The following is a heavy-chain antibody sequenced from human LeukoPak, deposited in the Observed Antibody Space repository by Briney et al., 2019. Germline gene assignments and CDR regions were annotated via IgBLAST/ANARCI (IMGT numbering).Heavy chain of an antibody. Sequence: PGGSLRLSCAASGFTFSNAWMSWVRQAPGKGLEWVSSISSSSSYIYYADSVKGRFTISRDNAKNSLYLQMNSLRAEDTAVYYCARAAYSSTWYSRYFDLWGRGTLVTVSS. J-gene: IGHJ2*01. V-gene: IGHV3-21*01. CDR3: ARAAYSSTWYSRYFDL. D-gene: IGHD6-13*01. CDR1: GFTFSNAW. CDR2: ISSSSSYI.